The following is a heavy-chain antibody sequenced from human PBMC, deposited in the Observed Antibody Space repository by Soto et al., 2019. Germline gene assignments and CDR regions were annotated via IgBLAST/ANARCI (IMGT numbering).Heavy chain of an antibody. V-gene: IGHV3-74*01. CDR3: ARVPRSGGWYVFDAFDI. CDR2: INIDGSST. J-gene: IGHJ3*02. D-gene: IGHD6-19*01. CDR1: GFTFSSYW. Sequence: PGGSLRLSCAASGFTFSSYWMHWVRQAPGKGQVWVSRINIDGSSTIYADSVKGRFTISRDNAKNSLYLQMISLRAEDTSVYYCARVPRSGGWYVFDAFDIWGQGTMVTVSS.